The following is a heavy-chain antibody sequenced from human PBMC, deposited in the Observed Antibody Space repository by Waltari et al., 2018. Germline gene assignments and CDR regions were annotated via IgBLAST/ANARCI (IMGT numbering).Heavy chain of an antibody. V-gene: IGHV4-4*02. CDR2: IHGSGKT. CDR3: ARDRGRGLYLDS. Sequence: QVQLQESGPGLVKPSGTLSVTCAVSGDSLSGNAWWSWVRQPPGKGLGWIGQIHGSGKTNYKPSLESRVTVSRDTSNNQFSLKLASATAADTAVYYCARDRGRGLYLDSWGQGTLVTVSP. D-gene: IGHD2-15*01. CDR1: GDSLSGNAW. J-gene: IGHJ4*02.